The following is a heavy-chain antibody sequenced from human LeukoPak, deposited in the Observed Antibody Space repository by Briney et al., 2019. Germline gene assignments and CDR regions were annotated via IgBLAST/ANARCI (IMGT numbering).Heavy chain of an antibody. Sequence: GGSLRLSCAASGFTFSDYYMSWSRQAPGKGLEWSSYITNSGNTIYYADSVKGQFTISRDNAKNSLYLQMNSLRAEDTAVYYCAREGYYDSSGYGVGYWGQGTLVTVSS. CDR1: GFTFSDYY. J-gene: IGHJ4*02. CDR2: ITNSGNTI. V-gene: IGHV3-11*01. D-gene: IGHD3-22*01. CDR3: AREGYYDSSGYGVGY.